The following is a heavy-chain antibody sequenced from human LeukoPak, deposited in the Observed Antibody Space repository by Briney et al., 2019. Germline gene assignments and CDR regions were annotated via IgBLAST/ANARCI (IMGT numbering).Heavy chain of an antibody. J-gene: IGHJ3*02. D-gene: IGHD3-10*01. V-gene: IGHV4-34*01. CDR3: ARASWFGARGAFDI. CDR2: INHSGST. CDR1: GGSFSGYY. Sequence: SETLSLTCAVYGGSFSGYYWSWIRQPPGKGLEWIGEINHSGSTNYNPSLKSRVTISVDTSKNQFSLKLSSVTAADTAVYYCARASWFGARGAFDIWGRGTMVTVSS.